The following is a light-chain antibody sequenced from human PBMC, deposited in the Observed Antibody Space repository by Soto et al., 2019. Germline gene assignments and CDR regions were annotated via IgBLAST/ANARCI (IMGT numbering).Light chain of an antibody. Sequence: QSALTQPASVSGSPGQSIIISCTGTSSDVGGYNYVSWYQQHPGKAPKLMTYDVSARPSGVSNRFSGSKSGNTASLTISGLQAEDEADYYFSSFSTTTTLVFGTGTKVTVL. CDR3: SSFSTTTTLV. CDR1: SSDVGGYNY. J-gene: IGLJ1*01. CDR2: DVS. V-gene: IGLV2-14*03.